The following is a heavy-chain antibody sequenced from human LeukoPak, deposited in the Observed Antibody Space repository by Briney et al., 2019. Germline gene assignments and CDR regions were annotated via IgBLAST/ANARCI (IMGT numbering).Heavy chain of an antibody. Sequence: GGSLRLSCAASGFTFSTYAMSWVRQAPGKGLQWVSAISGSGTSTYYTGSVKGRFTISRDNSKNTMFLQISSLRAEDTAVYYSAKGHSEDGTGFDCWGQGTLVTVSS. V-gene: IGHV3-23*01. CDR3: AKGHSEDGTGFDC. CDR2: ISGSGTST. CDR1: GFTFSTYA. J-gene: IGHJ4*02. D-gene: IGHD1-1*01.